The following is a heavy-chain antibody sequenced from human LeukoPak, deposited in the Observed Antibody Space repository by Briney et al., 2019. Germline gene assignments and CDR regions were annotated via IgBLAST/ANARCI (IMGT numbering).Heavy chain of an antibody. CDR3: AKGLNIAAAGTYYYYGMDV. J-gene: IGHJ6*02. CDR2: ISNSGRTI. V-gene: IGHV3-11*01. Sequence: GGSLRLSCAASGFTFSDYYMSWIRQAPGKGLEWVSYISNSGRTIYYADSVRGRFTTSRDNSKNTLYLQMNSLRAEDTAVYYCAKGLNIAAAGTYYYYGMDVWGQGTTVIVSS. D-gene: IGHD6-13*01. CDR1: GFTFSDYY.